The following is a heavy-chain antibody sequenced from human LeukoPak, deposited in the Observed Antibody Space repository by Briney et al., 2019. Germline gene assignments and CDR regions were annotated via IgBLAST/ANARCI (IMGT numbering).Heavy chain of an antibody. V-gene: IGHV4-59*08. D-gene: IGHD3-22*01. CDR3: ARRYDSTLYYYYYMDV. CDR2: IYYSGST. CDR1: GGSISSYY. J-gene: IGHJ6*03. Sequence: SETLSLTCTVSGGSISSYYWSWIRQPPGKGLEWIWYIYYSGSTNYNPSLKSRVTISVDTSKNQFSLKLSSVTAADTAVYYCARRYDSTLYYYYYMDVWGKGTTVTVSS.